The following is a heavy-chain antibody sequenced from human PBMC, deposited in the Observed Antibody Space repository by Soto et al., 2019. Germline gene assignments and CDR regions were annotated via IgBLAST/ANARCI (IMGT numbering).Heavy chain of an antibody. CDR1: GYTFTSYA. D-gene: IGHD6-6*01. V-gene: IGHV1-3*01. CDR2: INAGNGNT. J-gene: IGHJ4*02. CDR3: ARESAHSSSSTFDY. Sequence: ASVKVSCKSSGYTFTSYAMHWARQAPGQRLEWMGWINAGNGNTKYSQKFQGRVTITRDTSASTAYMELSSLRSEDTAVYYCARESAHSSSSTFDYWGQGTLVTVSS.